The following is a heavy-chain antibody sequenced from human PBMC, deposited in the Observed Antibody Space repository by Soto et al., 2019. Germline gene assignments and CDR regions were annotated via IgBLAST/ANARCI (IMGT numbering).Heavy chain of an antibody. V-gene: IGHV3-23*01. J-gene: IGHJ6*02. D-gene: IGHD3-10*01. CDR3: AKDLRFGELPGYYYGMDV. CDR2: ISGSGGST. CDR1: GFTFSSYA. Sequence: GGSLRLSCAASGFTFSSYAMSWVRQAPGKGLEWVSAISGSGGSTYYADSVKGRFTISRDNSKNTLYLQMNSLRAEDTAVYYCAKDLRFGELPGYYYGMDVWGQGTTVTVSS.